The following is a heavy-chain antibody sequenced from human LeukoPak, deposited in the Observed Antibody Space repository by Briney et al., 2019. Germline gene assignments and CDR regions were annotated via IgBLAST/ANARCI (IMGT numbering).Heavy chain of an antibody. CDR3: ARDPIYDYVWGSYHHLDAFDI. CDR2: IYYSGST. J-gene: IGHJ3*02. CDR1: DGSISNRVYY. V-gene: IGHV4-31*03. Sequence: PSETLSLTCTVSDGSISNRVYYWGWIRQHPGKGLEWIGYIYYSGSTYYNPSLKSRVTISVDTSKNQFSLKLSSVTAADTAVYYCARDPIYDYVWGSYHHLDAFDIWGQGTMVTVSS. D-gene: IGHD3-16*02.